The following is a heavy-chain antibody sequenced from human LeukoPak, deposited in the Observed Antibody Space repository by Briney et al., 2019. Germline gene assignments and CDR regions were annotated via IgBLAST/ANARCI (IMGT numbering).Heavy chain of an antibody. CDR1: GFTFSDYY. D-gene: IGHD6-13*01. V-gene: IGHV3-11*01. CDR3: PRDSAAGSFDY. CDR2: ISSSGSTI. J-gene: IGHJ4*02. Sequence: GGSLRLSCAASGFTFSDYYKSWIRQAPGKGLEWVSYISSSGSTIYYTDSVRGRFTISRDNAKNSLYLQMNSLRAEDTAVYYCPRDSAAGSFDYWGQGTLVTVSS.